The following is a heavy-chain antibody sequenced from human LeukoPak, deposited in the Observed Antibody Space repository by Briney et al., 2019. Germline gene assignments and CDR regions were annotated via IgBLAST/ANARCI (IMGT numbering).Heavy chain of an antibody. J-gene: IGHJ4*02. D-gene: IGHD6-13*01. V-gene: IGHV3-23*01. CDR2: ISGSGGST. CDR3: ARGTTYSSSWYPPPHDY. CDR1: GFTFSSYA. Sequence: PGGSLRLSCAASGFTFSSYAMSWVRQAPGKGLEWVSAISGSGGSTYYADSVKGRFTISRDNSKNTLYLQMNSLRAEDTAVYYCARGTTYSSSWYPPPHDYWGQGTLVTVSS.